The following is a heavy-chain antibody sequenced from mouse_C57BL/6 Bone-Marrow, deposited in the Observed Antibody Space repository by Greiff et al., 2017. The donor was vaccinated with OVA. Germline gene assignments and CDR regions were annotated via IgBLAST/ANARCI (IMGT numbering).Heavy chain of an antibody. J-gene: IGHJ4*01. D-gene: IGHD1-1*01. CDR1: GYSITSGYY. CDR2: ISYDGSN. Sequence: EVQLVESGPGLVKPSQSLSLTCSVTGYSITSGYYWNWIRQFPGNKLEWMGYISYDGSNNYNPSLKNRISITRDTSKNQFFLKLNSVTTEDTATYYCAREDGSSLYYAMDYWGQGTSVTVSS. V-gene: IGHV3-6*01. CDR3: AREDGSSLYYAMDY.